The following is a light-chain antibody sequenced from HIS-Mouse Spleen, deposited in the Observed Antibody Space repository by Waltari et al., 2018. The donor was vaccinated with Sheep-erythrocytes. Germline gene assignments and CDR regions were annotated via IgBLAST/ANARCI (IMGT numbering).Light chain of an antibody. Sequence: QSALTPLPSASGPPGQSATISCPGTSGDLGGYTYVSWYQQHPGKAPKLMIYEVSKRPSGVPDRFSGSKSGNTASLTVSGLQAEDEADYYCSSYAGSNNWVFGGGTKLTVL. V-gene: IGLV2-8*01. J-gene: IGLJ3*02. CDR1: SGDLGGYTY. CDR2: EVS. CDR3: SSYAGSNNWV.